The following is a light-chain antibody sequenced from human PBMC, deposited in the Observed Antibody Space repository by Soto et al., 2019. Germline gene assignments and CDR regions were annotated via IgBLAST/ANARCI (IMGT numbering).Light chain of an antibody. J-gene: IGKJ1*01. CDR2: GAS. CDR3: QQYIYWPWT. V-gene: IGKV3-15*01. Sequence: EIVMTQSPATLSVSPGERATLSCRASQSVSSTLAWYQRKPGQAPRLLIYGASTRATGIPARFSGSGSGTEFTLTISSLQSEDFAVYYCQQYIYWPWTFGQGTRWIS. CDR1: QSVSST.